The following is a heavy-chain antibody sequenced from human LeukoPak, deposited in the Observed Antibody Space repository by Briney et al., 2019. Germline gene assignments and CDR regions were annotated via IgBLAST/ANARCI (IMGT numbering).Heavy chain of an antibody. Sequence: ASVKVSCKASGYTFTSYAIHWVRQAPGQRLEWMGWISAGNGNTKYSQNFQGRVTFISNTSATTAFMELSSLRSEDAAVYYCARNSGSGNNDYWGQGTLVTVSS. CDR1: GYTFTSYA. V-gene: IGHV1-3*01. CDR3: ARNSGSGNNDY. CDR2: ISAGNGNT. D-gene: IGHD1-26*01. J-gene: IGHJ4*02.